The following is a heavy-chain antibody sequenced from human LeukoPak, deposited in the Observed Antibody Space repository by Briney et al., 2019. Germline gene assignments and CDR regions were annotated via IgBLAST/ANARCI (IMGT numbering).Heavy chain of an antibody. Sequence: SETLSLTCTVSGGSISGYYWSWIRQPPGKGLEWIGYIYTNENTNYNPSLQSRVTMSVNTSKNQFSLKLTSVTAADTAVYYCVRQAYYSGSGSWTGFDYWGQGTLVPVSS. D-gene: IGHD3-10*01. CDR3: VRQAYYSGSGSWTGFDY. J-gene: IGHJ4*02. CDR1: GGSISGYY. V-gene: IGHV4-4*09. CDR2: IYTNENT.